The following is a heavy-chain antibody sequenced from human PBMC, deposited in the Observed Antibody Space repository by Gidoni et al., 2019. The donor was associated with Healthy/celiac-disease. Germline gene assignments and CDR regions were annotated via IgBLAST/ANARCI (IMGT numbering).Heavy chain of an antibody. J-gene: IGHJ6*03. D-gene: IGHD6-19*01. Sequence: EVQLVQSGAEVKKPGESLRISCKGSGYSFTSYWISWVRQMPGKGLEWMGRIDPSDSYTNYSPSFQGHVTISADKSISTAYLQWSSLKASDTAMYYCARVGEPGIAVAGTGAYYMDVWGKGTTVTVSS. CDR1: GYSFTSYW. CDR3: ARVGEPGIAVAGTGAYYMDV. V-gene: IGHV5-10-1*03. CDR2: IDPSDSYT.